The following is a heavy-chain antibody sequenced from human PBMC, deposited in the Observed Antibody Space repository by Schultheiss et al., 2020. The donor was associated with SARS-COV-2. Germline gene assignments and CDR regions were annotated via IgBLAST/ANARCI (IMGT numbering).Heavy chain of an antibody. CDR2: IYYSGST. V-gene: IGHV4-59*12. Sequence: GSLRLSCTVSGGSISSYYWSWIRQPPGKGLEWIGYIYYSGSTNYNPSLKSRVTMSVDTSKNQFSLKLSSVTAADTAVYYCARVMDYGMDVWGQGTTVTVSS. D-gene: IGHD5-24*01. CDR1: GGSISSYY. J-gene: IGHJ6*02. CDR3: ARVMDYGMDV.